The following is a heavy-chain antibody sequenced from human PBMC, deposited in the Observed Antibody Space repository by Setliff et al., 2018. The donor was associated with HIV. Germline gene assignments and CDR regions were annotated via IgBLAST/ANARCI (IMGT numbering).Heavy chain of an antibody. Sequence: SETLSLTCTVSGGAINSHYWSWIRQPPGKGLEWTGSIHYSGITHYNPSLKSRLTMSVDTSKNQVSLKLTSVTAAGTAVYYCARYKCINFACVGFDIWGQGTVVTVSS. CDR1: GGAINSHY. CDR2: IHYSGIT. V-gene: IGHV4-59*11. D-gene: IGHD3-9*01. CDR3: ARYKCINFACVGFDI. J-gene: IGHJ3*02.